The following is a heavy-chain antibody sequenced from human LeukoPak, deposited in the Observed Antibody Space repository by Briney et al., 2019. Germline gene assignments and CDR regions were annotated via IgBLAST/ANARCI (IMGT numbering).Heavy chain of an antibody. Sequence: PSETLSLTCTVSGGSISSYYWSWIRQPPGKGLEWIGHIYYSGSTNYNPSLKSRVTISVDTSKNQFSLKLSSVTAADTAVYYCARVGYYYDSSGYYFSEYFQHWGQGTLVTVSS. CDR3: ARVGYYYDSSGYYFSEYFQH. CDR2: IYYSGST. CDR1: GGSISSYY. J-gene: IGHJ1*01. D-gene: IGHD3-22*01. V-gene: IGHV4-59*01.